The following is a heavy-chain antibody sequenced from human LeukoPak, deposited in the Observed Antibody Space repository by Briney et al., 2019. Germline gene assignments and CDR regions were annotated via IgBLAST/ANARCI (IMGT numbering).Heavy chain of an antibody. V-gene: IGHV4-59*01. CDR3: ARDAGTGPTNAFDI. D-gene: IGHD1-1*01. Sequence: SETLSLTCTVSGGSISSYYWSWLRQPPGKGLEWIGYIYYSGSTNYNPSLKSRVTISVDTSKNQFSLKLSSVTAADTAVYYCARDAGTGPTNAFDIWGQGTMVTVSS. J-gene: IGHJ3*02. CDR1: GGSISSYY. CDR2: IYYSGST.